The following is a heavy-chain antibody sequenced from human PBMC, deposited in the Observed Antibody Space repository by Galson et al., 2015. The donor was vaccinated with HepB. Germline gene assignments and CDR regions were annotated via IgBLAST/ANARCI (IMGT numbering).Heavy chain of an antibody. CDR2: IWYDGSNK. CDR1: GFTFRSYG. CDR3: ASLYCSGGSCSLDH. J-gene: IGHJ4*02. D-gene: IGHD2-15*01. V-gene: IGHV3-33*01. Sequence: SLRLSCAASGFTFRSYGMHWVRQAPGKGLEWVAIIWYDGSNKYYADSVKGRFTISRDNSKNMLYLQMNSLRAEDTAVYYCASLYCSGGSCSLDHWGQGTLVSVSS.